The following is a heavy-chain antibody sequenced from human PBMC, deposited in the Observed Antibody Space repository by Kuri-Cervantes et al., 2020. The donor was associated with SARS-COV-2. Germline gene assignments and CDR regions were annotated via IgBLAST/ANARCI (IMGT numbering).Heavy chain of an antibody. D-gene: IGHD2-2*01. J-gene: IGHJ6*02. Sequence: SETLSLTCTVSGGSISSYYWSWIRQPPGKGLEWIGYITYSGNTNYNPSHKSRVTISVDTSKNQFFLRLSSVSPADKAVYYCARDTGAYCSDISCYGHYYYYCMDVWGQGTTVTVSS. CDR1: GGSISSYY. CDR3: ARDTGAYCSDISCYGHYYYYCMDV. CDR2: ITYSGNT. V-gene: IGHV4-59*01.